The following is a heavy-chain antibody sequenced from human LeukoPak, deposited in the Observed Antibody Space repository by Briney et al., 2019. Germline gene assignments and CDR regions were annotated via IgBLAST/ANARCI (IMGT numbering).Heavy chain of an antibody. CDR1: GFTFSNYA. V-gene: IGHV3-30*04. CDR2: ISYDGSNK. J-gene: IGHJ2*01. D-gene: IGHD3-10*01. CDR3: ARPIYGSGSYSPEYWYFDL. Sequence: GGSLRLSCAASGFTFSNYAMHWVRQAPGKGLEWVAVISYDGSNKYYADSVKGRFTISRDNSKNTLYLQMNSLRAEDTAVYYCARPIYGSGSYSPEYWYFDLWGRGTLVTVSS.